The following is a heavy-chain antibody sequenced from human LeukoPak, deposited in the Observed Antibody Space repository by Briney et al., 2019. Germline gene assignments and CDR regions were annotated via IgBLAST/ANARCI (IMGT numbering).Heavy chain of an antibody. CDR3: ARVGYCSSTSCPLYYFDY. V-gene: IGHV1-69*05. CDR2: IIPIFGTA. CDR1: GGTFSSYA. J-gene: IGHJ4*02. Sequence: GASVNVACKASGGTFSSYAISWVRQAPGQGLEWMGRIIPIFGTANYAQKFQGRVTITTDESTSTAYMELSSLRSEDTAVYYCARVGYCSSTSCPLYYFDYWGQGTLVTVSS. D-gene: IGHD2-2*01.